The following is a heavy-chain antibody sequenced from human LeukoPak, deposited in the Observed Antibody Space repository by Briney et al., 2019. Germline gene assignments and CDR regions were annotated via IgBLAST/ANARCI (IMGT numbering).Heavy chain of an antibody. Sequence: GGSLRLSCTASGFTFIRYYIHWVRQAPGKELVWVSRVDTGGGGTIYADSVKGRFTISRDNAKYTVYLQMNSLGAEDTAVYYCARGGFHHGFDIWGQGTMVTVSP. CDR3: ARGGFHHGFDI. D-gene: IGHD3-22*01. CDR1: GFTFIRYY. J-gene: IGHJ3*02. CDR2: VDTGGGGT. V-gene: IGHV3-74*01.